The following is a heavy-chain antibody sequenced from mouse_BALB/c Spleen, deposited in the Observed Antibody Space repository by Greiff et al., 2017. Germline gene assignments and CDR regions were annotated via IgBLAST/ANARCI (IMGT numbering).Heavy chain of an antibody. CDR2: IYPGSGST. CDR1: GYTFTDYV. D-gene: IGHD5-5*01. J-gene: IGHJ2*01. CDR3: ARGTTHFDY. Sequence: QVQLKQSGPELVKPGASVKMSCKASGYTFTDYVISWVKQRTGQGLEWIGEIYPGSGSTYYNEKFKGKATLTADKSSNTAYMQLSSLTSEDSAVYFCARGTTHFDYWGQGTTLTVSS. V-gene: IGHV1-77*01.